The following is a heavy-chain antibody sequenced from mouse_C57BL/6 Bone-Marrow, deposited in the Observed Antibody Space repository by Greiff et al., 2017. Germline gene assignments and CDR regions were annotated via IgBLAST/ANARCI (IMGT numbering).Heavy chain of an antibody. J-gene: IGHJ1*03. V-gene: IGHV14-4*01. Sequence: VQLQQSGAELVRPGASVKLSCTASGFNIKDDYMHWVKQRPEQGLEWIGWIDPENGDTEYASKFQGKATITADTSSNTAYLQLSNLTAENTAVYYCTTITTVLADWYVDVWGTGTTVTVSS. CDR1: GFNIKDDY. D-gene: IGHD1-1*01. CDR3: TTITTVLADWYVDV. CDR2: IDPENGDT.